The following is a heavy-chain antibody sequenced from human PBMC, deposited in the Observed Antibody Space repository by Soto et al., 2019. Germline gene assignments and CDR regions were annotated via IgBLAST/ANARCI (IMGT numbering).Heavy chain of an antibody. J-gene: IGHJ3*02. V-gene: IGHV3-23*01. CDR3: AKIPCPITMIVERYTLRALPNTEKDAFDI. CDR1: GFTFSSYA. Sequence: GGSLRLSCAASGFTFSSYAMSWVRQAPGKGLEWVSAISGSGGSTYYADSVKGRFTISRDNSKNTLYLQMNSLRAEDTAVYYCAKIPCPITMIVERYTLRALPNTEKDAFDIWGQGTMVTVSS. CDR2: ISGSGGST. D-gene: IGHD3-22*01.